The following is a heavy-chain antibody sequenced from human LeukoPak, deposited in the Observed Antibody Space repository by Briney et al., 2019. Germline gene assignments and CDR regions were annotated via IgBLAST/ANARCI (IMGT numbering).Heavy chain of an antibody. CDR3: ARDQIAVAGTHNWFDP. D-gene: IGHD6-19*01. J-gene: IGHJ5*02. CDR2: IIPIFGTA. CDR1: GGIFSSYA. V-gene: IGHV1-69*13. Sequence: ASVKVSCKASGGIFSSYAISWVRQAPGQGLEWMGGIIPIFGTANYAQKVQRRVTMTADESTSTAYMELSSLRSEDTAVYYCARDQIAVAGTHNWFDPWGQGTLVTVSS.